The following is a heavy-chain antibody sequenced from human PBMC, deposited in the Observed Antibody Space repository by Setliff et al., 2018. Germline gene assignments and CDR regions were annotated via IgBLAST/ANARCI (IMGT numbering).Heavy chain of an antibody. CDR1: GYTFTSYA. J-gene: IGHJ6*03. CDR2: INAGNGNT. Sequence: GASVKVSCKASGYTFTSYAMHWVRQAPGQGLEWMGWINAGNGNTKYSQKFQGRVTITRDTSASTAYMQLSSLGSDDTAVYYCVREGVDRRSSTDYRYYMDVWGKGTTVTVSS. CDR3: VREGVDRRSSTDYRYYMDV. V-gene: IGHV1-3*01. D-gene: IGHD6-6*01.